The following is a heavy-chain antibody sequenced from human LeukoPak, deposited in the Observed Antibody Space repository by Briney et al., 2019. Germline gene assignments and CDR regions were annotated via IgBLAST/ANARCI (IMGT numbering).Heavy chain of an antibody. CDR2: IGAYNGNT. Sequence: ASVKVSCKASGYTFTSYGISWVRQAPGQGLEWMGWIGAYNGNTNYAQKLQGRVTMTTDTSTSTAYMELRSLRSDDTAVYYCARDWEASWEYYYYGMDVWGQGTTVTVSS. V-gene: IGHV1-18*01. CDR1: GYTFTSYG. D-gene: IGHD1-26*01. J-gene: IGHJ6*02. CDR3: ARDWEASWEYYYYGMDV.